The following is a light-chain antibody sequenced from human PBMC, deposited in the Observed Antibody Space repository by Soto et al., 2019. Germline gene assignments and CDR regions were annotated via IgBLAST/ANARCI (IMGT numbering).Light chain of an antibody. CDR1: SSDVGRYNY. CDR2: EVN. Sequence: QFALTQPASVSGSPGQSITISCTGTSSDVGRYNYVSWYQQYPGKAPKLMIYEVNYRPSGVSNRFSGSKSGNTASLTISGLQAEDEADYYCSSYTSSSTLDVFGTGTKVTVL. V-gene: IGLV2-14*01. J-gene: IGLJ1*01. CDR3: SSYTSSSTLDV.